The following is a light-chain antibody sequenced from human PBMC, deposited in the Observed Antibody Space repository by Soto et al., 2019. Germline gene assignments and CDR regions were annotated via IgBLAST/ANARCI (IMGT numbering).Light chain of an antibody. J-gene: IGKJ1*01. CDR2: GAS. Sequence: EIVLTQSPGTLSLSPGERATLSCRARQSVSSSYLAWYQQKPGQAPRLLIYGASNRTTGIPDRLSGSGSGTDFTLTISRLEPEDFAVYYCQQDGSSVWTFGQGTQVQIK. V-gene: IGKV3-20*01. CDR3: QQDGSSVWT. CDR1: QSVSSSY.